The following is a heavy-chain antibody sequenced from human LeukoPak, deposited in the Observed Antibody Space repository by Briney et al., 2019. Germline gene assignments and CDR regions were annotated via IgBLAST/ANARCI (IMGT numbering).Heavy chain of an antibody. D-gene: IGHD6-13*01. CDR1: GFTFSSYS. Sequence: GGSLRLSCAASGFTFSSYSMNWVRQAPGKGLEWVSSISSSSSYIYYADSVKGRFTISRDNAKNSLYLQMNSLRAEDTAVYYCAKFIAAPFYFDCWGQGTLVTVSS. J-gene: IGHJ4*02. CDR2: ISSSSSYI. V-gene: IGHV3-21*01. CDR3: AKFIAAPFYFDC.